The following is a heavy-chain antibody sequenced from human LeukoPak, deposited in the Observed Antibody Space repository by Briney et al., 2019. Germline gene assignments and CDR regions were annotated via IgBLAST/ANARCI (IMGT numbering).Heavy chain of an antibody. D-gene: IGHD1-26*01. J-gene: IGHJ3*02. CDR3: ARDYTVGATTAWSDAFDI. CDR2: IYHSGST. V-gene: IGHV4-59*12. Sequence: SETLSLTCTVSGGSISSYYWSWIRQPPGKGLEWIGYIYHSGSTYYNPSLKSRVTISVDRSKNQFSLKLSSVTAADTAVYYCARDYTVGATTAWSDAFDIWGQGTMVTVSS. CDR1: GGSISSYY.